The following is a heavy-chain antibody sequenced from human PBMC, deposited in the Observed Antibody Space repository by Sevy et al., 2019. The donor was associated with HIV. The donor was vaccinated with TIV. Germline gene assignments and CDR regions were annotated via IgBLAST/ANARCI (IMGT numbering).Heavy chain of an antibody. Sequence: GGSLRLSCAASGFTFNFFSMHWVRQAPGKGLEWLSSISDDSRYIYYSDSVKGRFTISRANAKNLLFLQMNNLRVEDTAIYYCARDFTIFGVVSGIDYWGQGNLVTVSS. V-gene: IGHV3-21*04. J-gene: IGHJ4*02. D-gene: IGHD3-3*01. CDR2: ISDDSRYI. CDR1: GFTFNFFS. CDR3: ARDFTIFGVVSGIDY.